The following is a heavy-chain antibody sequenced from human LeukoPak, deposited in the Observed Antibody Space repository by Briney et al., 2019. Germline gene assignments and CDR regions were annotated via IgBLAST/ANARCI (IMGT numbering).Heavy chain of an antibody. Sequence: PSETLSLTCTVSGGSISGYCWTWIRQPPGKGLEWIGYIYYSGSPTYNPSLKSRVTISVDTSKNQFSLQLSSVTAADTAVYYCARLPGRGRDYWGQGTLVTVSS. CDR2: IYYSGSP. CDR1: GGSISGYC. J-gene: IGHJ4*02. CDR3: ARLPGRGRDY. D-gene: IGHD3-16*01. V-gene: IGHV4-59*01.